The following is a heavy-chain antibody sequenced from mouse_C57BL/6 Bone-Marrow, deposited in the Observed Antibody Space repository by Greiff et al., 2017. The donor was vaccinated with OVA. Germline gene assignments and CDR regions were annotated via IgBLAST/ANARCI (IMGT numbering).Heavy chain of an antibody. V-gene: IGHV1-64*01. Sequence: QVQLQQPGAELVKPGASVKLSCKASGYTFTSYWMHWVKQRPGQGLEWIGMIHPNSGSTNYNEKFKSKATLTVDKSSSTAYMQLSSLTSEDSAVYYCARWWAYWYLDDWGKGTTVTVSS. CDR1: GYTFTSYW. J-gene: IGHJ1*03. CDR3: ARWWAYWYLDD. D-gene: IGHD1-1*02. CDR2: IHPNSGST.